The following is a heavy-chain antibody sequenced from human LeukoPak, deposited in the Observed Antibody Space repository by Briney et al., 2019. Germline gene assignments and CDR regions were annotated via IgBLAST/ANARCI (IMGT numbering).Heavy chain of an antibody. Sequence: SVKVSCKASGGTFSRYSIPWVRQAPGQGLEWMGRISPIPGITNYAQEFQGRVTMTEDTSTDTAYMELSSLRSEDTAVYYCAVYSSSWYGRYYYYGMDVWGQGTTVTVSS. CDR1: GGTFSRYS. V-gene: IGHV1-69*02. D-gene: IGHD6-13*01. J-gene: IGHJ6*02. CDR2: ISPIPGIT. CDR3: AVYSSSWYGRYYYYGMDV.